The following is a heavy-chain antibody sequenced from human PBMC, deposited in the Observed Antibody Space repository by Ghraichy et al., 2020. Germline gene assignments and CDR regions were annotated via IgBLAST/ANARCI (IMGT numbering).Heavy chain of an antibody. J-gene: IGHJ4*02. Sequence: SETLSLTCTVSGGSISSGGYYWSWIRQHPGKGLEWIGYIYYSGSTYYNPSLKSRVTISVDTSKNQFSLKLSSVTAADTAVYYCASLRDGYNWMYFDYWGQGTLVTVSS. CDR2: IYYSGST. CDR3: ASLRDGYNWMYFDY. V-gene: IGHV4-31*03. CDR1: GGSISSGGYY. D-gene: IGHD5-24*01.